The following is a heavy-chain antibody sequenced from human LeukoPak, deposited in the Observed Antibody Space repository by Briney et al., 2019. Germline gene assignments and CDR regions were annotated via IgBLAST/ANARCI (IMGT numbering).Heavy chain of an antibody. D-gene: IGHD2/OR15-2a*01. J-gene: IGHJ4*02. Sequence: PSETLSLTCAVYGGSFSGYYWSWIRQPPGEGLEWIGEINHSGSINYNPSLKSRVTISLDTSKNQFSLKLSSVTAADTAVYYCAGHHPRNTVDFWGQGTLVTVSS. CDR3: AGHHPRNTVDF. CDR1: GGSFSGYY. CDR2: INHSGSI. V-gene: IGHV4-34*01.